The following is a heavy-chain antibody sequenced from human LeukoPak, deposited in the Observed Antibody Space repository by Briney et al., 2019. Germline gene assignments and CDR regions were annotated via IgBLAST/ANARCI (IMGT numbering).Heavy chain of an antibody. D-gene: IGHD3-3*01. CDR2: ISGSGGST. J-gene: IGHJ6*03. Sequence: GSLRLSCAASGFTFSSYAMSWVRQAPGKGLEWVSAISGSGGSTYYADPVKGRFTISRDNSKNTLYLQMNSLRAEDTAVYYVAKFLSYYDFWSGSVEYYYYYMDVWGKGTTVTVSS. CDR1: GFTFSSYA. V-gene: IGHV3-23*01. CDR3: AKFLSYYDFWSGSVEYYYYYMDV.